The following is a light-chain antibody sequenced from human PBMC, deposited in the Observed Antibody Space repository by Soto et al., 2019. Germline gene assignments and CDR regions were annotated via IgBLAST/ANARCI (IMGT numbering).Light chain of an antibody. Sequence: LNRPPYANGLAGHSGTITRTETSNDIGGFDFVSWYQQYPGKAPKLLIYDVFKRPPGVPDRFSGSKSGNTASLTVSGLRFDDEAFYYCSSYARIDKAIFGG. J-gene: IGLJ2*01. CDR2: DVF. CDR1: SNDIGGFDF. V-gene: IGLV2-8*01. CDR3: SSYARIDKAI.